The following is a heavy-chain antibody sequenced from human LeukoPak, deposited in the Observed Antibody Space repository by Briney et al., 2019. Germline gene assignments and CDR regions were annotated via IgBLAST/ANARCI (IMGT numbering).Heavy chain of an antibody. CDR2: ISSSSSYI. J-gene: IGHJ4*02. Sequence: KSGGSLRLSCAASGFTFSSYSMNWVRQAPGKGLEWVSSISSSSSYIYYADSVKGRFTISRDNAKNSLYLQMNSLRAEDTAVYYCARDVMVRGVPFDYWGQGTLVTVSS. D-gene: IGHD3-10*01. CDR3: ARDVMVRGVPFDY. CDR1: GFTFSSYS. V-gene: IGHV3-21*04.